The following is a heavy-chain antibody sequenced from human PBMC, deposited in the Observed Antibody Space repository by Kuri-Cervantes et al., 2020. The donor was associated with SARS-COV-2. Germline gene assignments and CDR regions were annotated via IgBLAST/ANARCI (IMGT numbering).Heavy chain of an antibody. CDR3: ARIRPKLGYCSSTSCYSPMGYFDY. J-gene: IGHJ4*02. D-gene: IGHD2-2*01. CDR2: VNHNGGA. V-gene: IGHV4-34*01. CDR1: GGSLSGSY. Sequence: SETLSLTCAVYGGSLSGSYWSWIRQSPGKRLEWIGEVNHNGGANYNPSLRSRVTISVDPSKAQFSLKLSSVTAADTAVYHCARIRPKLGYCSSTSCYSPMGYFDYWGQGTLVTVSS.